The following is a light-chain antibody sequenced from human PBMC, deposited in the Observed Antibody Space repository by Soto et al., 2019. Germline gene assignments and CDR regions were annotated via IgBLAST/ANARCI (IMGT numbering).Light chain of an antibody. CDR3: QQCSSSPLT. CDR2: DAS. CDR1: QNIENNF. V-gene: IGKV3-20*01. Sequence: EIVLTQSPGTLSLSPGERATLSCRASQNIENNFLAWYQQQPGQAPRLLIHDASTRATGVPDRFSGSGSGTDFTLTISRLEPEDFAVFFCQQCSSSPLTFGGGTKLELK. J-gene: IGKJ4*01.